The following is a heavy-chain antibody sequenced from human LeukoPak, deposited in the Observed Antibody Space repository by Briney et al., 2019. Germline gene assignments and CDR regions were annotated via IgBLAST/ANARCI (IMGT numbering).Heavy chain of an antibody. CDR2: INHSGSA. CDR1: GGPISGYY. V-gene: IGHV4-34*01. D-gene: IGHD4-11*01. Sequence: SETLSLTCTVSGGPISGYYWTWIRQPPGKGLAWIGEINHSGSANYNPSLMSRVTIPLDTSKNHFSLNLSSVTAADTAVYYCARGQGTVTTPWGRGTLVTVSS. CDR3: ARGQGTVTTP. J-gene: IGHJ5*02.